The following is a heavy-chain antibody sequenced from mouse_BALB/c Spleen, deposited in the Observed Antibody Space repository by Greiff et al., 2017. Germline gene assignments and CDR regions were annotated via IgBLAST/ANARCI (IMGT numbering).Heavy chain of an antibody. D-gene: IGHD1-1*01. V-gene: IGHV5-6-5*01. CDR3: ARGRGTTVWGAMDY. Sequence: EVLLVESGGGLVKPGGSLKLSCAASGFTFSSYAMSWVRQTPEKRLEWVASISSGGSTYYPDSVKGRFTISRDNARNILYLQMSSLRSEDTAMYYCARGRGTTVWGAMDYWGQGTSVTVSS. CDR1: GFTFSSYA. J-gene: IGHJ4*01. CDR2: ISSGGST.